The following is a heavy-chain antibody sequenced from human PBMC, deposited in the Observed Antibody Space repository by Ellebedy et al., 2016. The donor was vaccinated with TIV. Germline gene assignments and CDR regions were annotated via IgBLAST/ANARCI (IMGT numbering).Heavy chain of an antibody. D-gene: IGHD1-14*01. J-gene: IGHJ5*02. V-gene: IGHV4-4*08. CDR1: DDSISSPY. CDR3: ARDPAITRGRFDT. Sequence: MPSETLSLTCTVSDDSISSPYCSWIRQPPGKGLEWIGYILNDGSTRYNPSLKSRVTISLDTSKKLFSLKLNSVTAADTAVYYCARDPAITRGRFDTWGQGTLVTVSS. CDR2: ILNDGST.